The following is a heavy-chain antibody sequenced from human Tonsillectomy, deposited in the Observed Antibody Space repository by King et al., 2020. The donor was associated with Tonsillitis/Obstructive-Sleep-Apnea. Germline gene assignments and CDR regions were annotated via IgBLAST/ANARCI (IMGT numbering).Heavy chain of an antibody. J-gene: IGHJ4*02. CDR2: IKSKSDGGTA. D-gene: IGHD4-23*01. CDR3: TTEAGYGGK. V-gene: IGHV3-15*01. CDR1: GFTFSDAW. Sequence: VQLVESGGGLVKPGGSLRLSCAASGFTFSDAWMTWVRQASGKGLEWVGRIKSKSDGGTADYAAPVKGRFTISRDDSKNTLYLQMNSLKTEDTAIYYCTTEAGYGGKWGQGTLVTVSS.